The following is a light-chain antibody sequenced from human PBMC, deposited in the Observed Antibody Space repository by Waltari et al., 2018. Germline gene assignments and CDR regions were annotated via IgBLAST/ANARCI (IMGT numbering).Light chain of an antibody. CDR1: SSDVGFYNF. Sequence: QSALTQPASASGSPGQSITISCTGTSSDVGFYNFVSWYQHHPGKVPKRMIYEVSNRPSGVSHRFSGSKSGNTASLTISELQAEDVADYYCSSYTGRSTLYVFGTGTTVTVL. J-gene: IGLJ1*01. CDR3: SSYTGRSTLYV. CDR2: EVS. V-gene: IGLV2-14*01.